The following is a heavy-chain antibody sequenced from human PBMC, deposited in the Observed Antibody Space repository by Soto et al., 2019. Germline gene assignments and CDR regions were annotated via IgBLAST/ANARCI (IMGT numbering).Heavy chain of an antibody. CDR1: GFTVNNNH. V-gene: IGHV3-53*05. J-gene: IGHJ4*02. D-gene: IGHD4-17*01. CDR2: IYSGGTT. CDR3: ASAPTTVVTPYYFDY. Sequence: GGSLRLSCAASGFTVNNNHMSWVRQAPGKGLEWVSIIYSGGTTYYADSVKGRFTISRDNSKNTLYLQMNSLRAEDTAVYYCASAPTTVVTPYYFDYWGQGTLVTVSS.